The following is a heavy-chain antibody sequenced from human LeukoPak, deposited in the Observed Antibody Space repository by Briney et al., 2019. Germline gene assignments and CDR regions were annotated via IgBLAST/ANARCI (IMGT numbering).Heavy chain of an antibody. V-gene: IGHV4-30-2*01. Sequence: PSETLSLTCAVSGGSISSGGYSWSWIRQPPGKGLEWIGYIYHSGSTYYNPSLKSRVTISVDRSKNQFSLKLSSVTAADTAVYYCARAMVRGAIYYYYGMDVWGQGTMVTVSS. J-gene: IGHJ6*02. CDR1: GGSISSGGYS. CDR2: IYHSGST. D-gene: IGHD3-10*01. CDR3: ARAMVRGAIYYYYGMDV.